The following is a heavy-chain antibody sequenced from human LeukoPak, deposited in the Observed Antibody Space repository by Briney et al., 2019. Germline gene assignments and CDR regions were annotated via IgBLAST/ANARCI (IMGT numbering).Heavy chain of an antibody. J-gene: IGHJ5*02. CDR3: ARMYSSSIFGWFDP. CDR1: GGTFSSYA. D-gene: IGHD6-6*01. Sequence: SVKVSCKASGGTFSSYAISWVRQAPGQGLKWMGRIIPIFGTANYAQKFQGRVTITADKSTSTAYMELSSLRSEDTAVYYCARMYSSSIFGWFDPWGQGTLVTVSS. V-gene: IGHV1-69*06. CDR2: IIPIFGTA.